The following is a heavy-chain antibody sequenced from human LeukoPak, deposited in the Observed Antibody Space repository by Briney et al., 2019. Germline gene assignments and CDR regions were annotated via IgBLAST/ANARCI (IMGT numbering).Heavy chain of an antibody. V-gene: IGHV3-23*01. CDR3: AKARWDSGGWCFDT. CDR1: GFTFGAYS. D-gene: IGHD1-26*01. CDR2: FAVSGSNT. Sequence: GGSLRLSCAASGFTFGAYSMSWVRQAPGRGLEWLSIFAVSGSNTHYADSVQGRFTISRDNSKNMLYLQMNSLRAEDTAVYYCAKARWDSGGWCFDTWGQGTLVTVSS. J-gene: IGHJ4*02.